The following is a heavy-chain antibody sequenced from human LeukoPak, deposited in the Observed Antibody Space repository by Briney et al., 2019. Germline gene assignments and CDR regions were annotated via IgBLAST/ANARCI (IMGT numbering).Heavy chain of an antibody. D-gene: IGHD6-19*01. Sequence: GGSLRLSCAASGFSFSAYWMNWVRQAPGKGLEGVTNIKQDGSEKYYVDSVKGRFTISRDNAKNSLYLQMNSLRAEDTAVYFCAGGSGWVTDSWGQGTLVTVSA. V-gene: IGHV3-7*01. CDR1: GFSFSAYW. J-gene: IGHJ4*02. CDR2: IKQDGSEK. CDR3: AGGSGWVTDS.